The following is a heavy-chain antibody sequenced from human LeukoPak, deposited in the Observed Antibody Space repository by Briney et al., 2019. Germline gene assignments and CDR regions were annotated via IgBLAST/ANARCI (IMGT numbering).Heavy chain of an antibody. D-gene: IGHD3-22*01. CDR3: ARAPSEIGGYYPEYFRH. CDR1: GFTFSSYW. Sequence: GGSLRLSCAASGFTFSSYWMHWVRQAPGKGLVWVSRIKSDGSTNYADSVKGRFTISRGNAKNTLSLQMNSLRAEDTGVYYCARAPSEIGGYYPEYFRHWGQGTLVTVSS. V-gene: IGHV3-74*01. J-gene: IGHJ1*01. CDR2: IKSDGST.